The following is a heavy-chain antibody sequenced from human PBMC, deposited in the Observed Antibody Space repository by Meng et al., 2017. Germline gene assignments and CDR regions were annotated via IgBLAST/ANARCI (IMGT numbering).Heavy chain of an antibody. V-gene: IGHV3-30*16. Sequence: QVQVVDSGGNVVPPWRSLTLSCAASGFIFSKYEMHWVRQAPGKGLEWVACITKDGSRKYYLGSVRGRFTISRDNSKNTLYLEMNSLRSEDTALYYCARDFDYWGQGTLVTVSS. CDR2: ITKDGSRK. CDR3: ARDFDY. J-gene: IGHJ4*02. CDR1: GFIFSKYE.